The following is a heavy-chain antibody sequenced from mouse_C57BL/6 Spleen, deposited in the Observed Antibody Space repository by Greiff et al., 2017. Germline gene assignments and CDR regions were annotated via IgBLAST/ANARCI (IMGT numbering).Heavy chain of an antibody. CDR1: GYAFTNYL. CDR2: INPGSGGT. V-gene: IGHV1-54*01. Sequence: QVQLQQSGAELVRPGTSVKVSCKASGYAFTNYLIEWVKQRPGQGLEWIGVINPGSGGTNYNEKFKGKATLTADKSSSTAYMQLSSLTSEDSAVYFCARYDRYCDVWGTGTTVTVSS. CDR3: ARYDRYCDV. D-gene: IGHD2-12*01. J-gene: IGHJ1*03.